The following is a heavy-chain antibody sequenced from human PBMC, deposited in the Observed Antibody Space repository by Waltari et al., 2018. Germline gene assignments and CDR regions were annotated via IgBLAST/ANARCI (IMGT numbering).Heavy chain of an antibody. J-gene: IGHJ4*02. CDR3: VSGFYGSGSYSYYFDY. Sequence: QVQLQESGPGLVKPSETLSLTCAVSGYSVTSGYYWGWIRQPPGKGLEWIGSIYHSGTTYYNPSLKSRVAISVDTSKNQFSLKLSSVTAADTAVYYCVSGFYGSGSYSYYFDYWGQGTLVTVSS. CDR2: IYHSGTT. V-gene: IGHV4-38-2*01. CDR1: GYSVTSGYY. D-gene: IGHD3-10*01.